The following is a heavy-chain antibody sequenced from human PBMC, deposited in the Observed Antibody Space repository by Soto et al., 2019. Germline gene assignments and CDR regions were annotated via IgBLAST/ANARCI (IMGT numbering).Heavy chain of an antibody. Sequence: ASVKVSCKASGGTFSSYAISWVRQAPGQGLEWMGGIIPIFGTANYAQKFQGRVTITADKSTSTAYMELSSLRSEDTAVYYCARSSGNYYDILTGHEYYFDYWGQGTLVTVSS. V-gene: IGHV1-69*06. D-gene: IGHD3-9*01. J-gene: IGHJ4*02. CDR1: GGTFSSYA. CDR2: IIPIFGTA. CDR3: ARSSGNYYDILTGHEYYFDY.